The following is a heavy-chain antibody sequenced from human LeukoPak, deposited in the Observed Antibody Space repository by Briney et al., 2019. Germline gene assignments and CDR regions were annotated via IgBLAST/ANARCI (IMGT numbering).Heavy chain of an antibody. CDR2: IKQDGSEK. J-gene: IGHJ4*02. Sequence: GGSLRLSCAASGFTFSSYWMSWVRQAPGKGLEWVANIKQDGSEKYYVDSVKGRFTISRDNAKNSLYLQMNSLRAEDTAVYYCARADDTYYGDLTAFDYWGQGTLVTVSS. V-gene: IGHV3-7*01. D-gene: IGHD4-17*01. CDR1: GFTFSSYW. CDR3: ARADDTYYGDLTAFDY.